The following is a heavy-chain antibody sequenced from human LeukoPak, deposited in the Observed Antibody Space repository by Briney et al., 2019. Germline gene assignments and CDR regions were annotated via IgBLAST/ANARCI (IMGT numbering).Heavy chain of an antibody. CDR2: ISSSSSYI. Sequence: GGSLRPSCAASGFTFSSYSMNWVRQAPGKGLEWVSSISSSSSYIYYADSVKGRFTISRDNAKNSLYLQMNSLRAEDTAVYYCARLSYDSSGCFDYWGQGTLVTVSS. CDR3: ARLSYDSSGCFDY. CDR1: GFTFSSYS. V-gene: IGHV3-21*01. D-gene: IGHD3-22*01. J-gene: IGHJ4*02.